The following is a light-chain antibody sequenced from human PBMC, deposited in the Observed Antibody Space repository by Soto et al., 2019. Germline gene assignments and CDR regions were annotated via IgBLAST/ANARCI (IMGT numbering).Light chain of an antibody. V-gene: IGKV1-5*03. CDR1: QSISSW. CDR2: KTS. CDR3: QQYNTYPWT. Sequence: DTQMTQSPSTLSASLGDRVTITCRASQSISSWLAWYQQKPGKAPKILMYKTSSLESGVPSRFSGSGSGTEITLAISSLQPDDFATYYCQQYNTYPWTFGQGTKV. J-gene: IGKJ1*01.